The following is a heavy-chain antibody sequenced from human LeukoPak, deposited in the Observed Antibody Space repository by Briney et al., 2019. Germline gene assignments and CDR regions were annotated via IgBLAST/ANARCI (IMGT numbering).Heavy chain of an antibody. J-gene: IGHJ6*03. D-gene: IGHD2-2*01. CDR2: IYYSGST. Sequence: PSETLSLTCTVSGGSISSGGYYWSWIRQHPGKGLEWIGYIYYSGSTYYNPSLKSRVTISVDTSKNQSSLKLSSVTAADTAVYYCARDPLSEVQSSTSNYYMDVWGKGTTVTVSS. CDR1: GGSISSGGYY. V-gene: IGHV4-31*03. CDR3: ARDPLSEVQSSTSNYYMDV.